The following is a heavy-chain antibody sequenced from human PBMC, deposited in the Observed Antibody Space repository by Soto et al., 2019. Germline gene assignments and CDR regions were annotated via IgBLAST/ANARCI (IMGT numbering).Heavy chain of an antibody. CDR1: GYSFTSYW. Sequence: PGESLKISCKGSGYSFTSYWISWVRQMPGKGLEWMGRIDPSDSYTNYSPSFQGHVTISADKSISTAYLKLNAVTAADTAVYYCARDDYKDGGNNWFDPWGQGTLVTVSS. D-gene: IGHD3-16*01. CDR2: IDPSDSYT. J-gene: IGHJ5*02. CDR3: ARDDYKDGGNNWFDP. V-gene: IGHV5-10-1*01.